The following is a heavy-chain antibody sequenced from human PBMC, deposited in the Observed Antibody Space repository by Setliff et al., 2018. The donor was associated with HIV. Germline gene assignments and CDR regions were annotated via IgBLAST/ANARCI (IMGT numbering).Heavy chain of an antibody. CDR3: ARGYYDSSGYIFFPGLPDY. D-gene: IGHD3-22*01. J-gene: IGHJ4*02. CDR2: INPTGGST. CDR1: GGTFSSYA. V-gene: IGHV1-2*02. Sequence: GASVKVSCKASGGTFSSYAISWVRQAPGQGLEWMGVINPTGGSTRNTQKLQGRVTMTRDTSISTAYMELSRLRSDDTAVYYCARGYYDSSGYIFFPGLPDYWGQGTLVTVSS.